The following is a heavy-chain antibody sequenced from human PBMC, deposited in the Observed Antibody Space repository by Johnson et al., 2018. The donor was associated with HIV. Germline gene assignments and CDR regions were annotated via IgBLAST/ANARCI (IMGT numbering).Heavy chain of an antibody. J-gene: IGHJ3*02. CDR3: ARDRLWFGESDAVDI. V-gene: IGHV3-11*04. CDR1: GFTFSDYY. CDR2: ISSSGSNI. D-gene: IGHD3-10*01. Sequence: QMMLVESGGGLVKPGGSLRLSCAPSGFTFSDYYMSWMRQAPGQGLEWVSYISSSGSNIYKADSVKGRFTISRDNAKNSLFLQMNSLRAEDTAVYYCARDRLWFGESDAVDIWGQGTMVTVSS.